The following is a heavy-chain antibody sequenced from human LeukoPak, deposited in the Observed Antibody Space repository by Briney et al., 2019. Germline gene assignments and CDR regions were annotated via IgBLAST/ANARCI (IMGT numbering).Heavy chain of an antibody. D-gene: IGHD3-10*01. CDR1: GYTFTGYF. CDR2: INPNSGST. CDR3: ARVVGGNYYGSETGDY. V-gene: IGHV1-2*02. J-gene: IGHJ4*02. Sequence: GASVKVSCKASGYTFTGYFMHWVRQAPGQGLEWMGWINPNSGSTKYAQKFQGRVTMTRDTSISTAYMELSRLRSDDTAAYYCARVVGGNYYGSETGDYWGQGTLVTVSS.